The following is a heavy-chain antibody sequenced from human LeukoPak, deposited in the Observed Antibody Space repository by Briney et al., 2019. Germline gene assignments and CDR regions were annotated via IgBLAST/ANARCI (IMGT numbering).Heavy chain of an antibody. D-gene: IGHD3-10*01. V-gene: IGHV3-48*01. J-gene: IGHJ4*02. CDR2: IGSSSSTI. CDR1: GVTFSSYS. CDR3: ASRITMVRGVID. Sequence: GVSLRLSCAASGVTFSSYSMNWVRQAPGKGLEWVSYIGSSSSTIYYADSVKGRFTISRDNAKNSLYLQMNSLRAEDTAVYYCASRITMVRGVIDWGQGTLVTVSS.